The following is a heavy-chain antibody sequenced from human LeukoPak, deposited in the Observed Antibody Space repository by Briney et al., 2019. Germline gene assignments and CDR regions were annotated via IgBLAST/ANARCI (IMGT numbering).Heavy chain of an antibody. D-gene: IGHD3-10*01. CDR2: INPSGGST. CDR3: ARDQVSGRGSYYFDY. Sequence: ASVKVSCKASGYTFTSYYMHWVRQAPGQGLEWMGIINPSGGSTSYAQKFQGRVTMTRDTSTSTVYMELSSLRSEDTAVYYCARDQVSGRGSYYFDYWGQGTLATVSS. V-gene: IGHV1-46*01. CDR1: GYTFTSYY. J-gene: IGHJ4*02.